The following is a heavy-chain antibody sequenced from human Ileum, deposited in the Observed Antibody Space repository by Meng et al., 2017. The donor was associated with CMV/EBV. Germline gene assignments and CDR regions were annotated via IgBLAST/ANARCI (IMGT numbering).Heavy chain of an antibody. CDR1: GFTFSTYE. CDR3: ARGAVTIDLGMDV. J-gene: IGHJ6*02. CDR2: ISSSGSPI. Sequence: GGSLRLSCAGSGFTFSTYEMNWVRQAPGKGLEWISYISSSGSPIYIADSVKGRFTISRDNAKNSLYLQMNSLRAEDTAVYYCARGAVTIDLGMDVWGQGTTVTVSS. D-gene: IGHD3-3*01. V-gene: IGHV3-48*03.